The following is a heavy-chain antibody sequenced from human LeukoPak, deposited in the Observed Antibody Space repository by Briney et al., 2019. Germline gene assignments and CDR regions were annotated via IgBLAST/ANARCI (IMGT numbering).Heavy chain of an antibody. D-gene: IGHD6-13*01. J-gene: IGHJ4*02. V-gene: IGHV1-69*13. Sequence: SVKVSFKASGGTFSSYAISWVRQAPGQGLEWMGGIIPIFGTANYAQKFQGRVTITADESTSTAYMELSSLRSEDTAVYYCASVPYSSSWFFDYWGQGTLVTVSS. CDR3: ASVPYSSSWFFDY. CDR2: IIPIFGTA. CDR1: GGTFSSYA.